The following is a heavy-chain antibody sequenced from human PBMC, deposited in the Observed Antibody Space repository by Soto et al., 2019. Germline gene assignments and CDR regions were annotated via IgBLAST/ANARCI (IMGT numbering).Heavy chain of an antibody. CDR3: AMVDNYVTPTPQDV. J-gene: IGHJ6*02. V-gene: IGHV1-18*01. D-gene: IGHD3-16*01. CDR1: GYIFVNYG. Sequence: QVQLVQSGDEVRKPGSSVKVSCKASGYIFVNYGIAWVRQAPGQGLEWMGWISPYSGNTHYAGKVQGRLTMTTDTPASTAYMDLGSLPSDDTAVYYCAMVDNYVTPTPQDVWGQGTTVTVAS. CDR2: ISPYSGNT.